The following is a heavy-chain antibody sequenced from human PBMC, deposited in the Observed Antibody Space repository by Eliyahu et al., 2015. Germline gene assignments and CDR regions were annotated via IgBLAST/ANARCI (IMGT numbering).Heavy chain of an antibody. V-gene: IGHV3-48*02. J-gene: IGHJ4*02. CDR3: ARVGSGWSTYYFDY. CDR1: GFXFXSYG. Sequence: EVQLVESGGGLVXPGGSLXLSXXASGFXFXSYGMNWVRQAPGKGLGGVSYISSSGTTRYYADSVKGRFAISRDNAKNSLYLQMNSLRDEDTAVYYCARVGSGWSTYYFDYWGQGTLVTVSS. D-gene: IGHD6-19*01. CDR2: ISSSGTTR.